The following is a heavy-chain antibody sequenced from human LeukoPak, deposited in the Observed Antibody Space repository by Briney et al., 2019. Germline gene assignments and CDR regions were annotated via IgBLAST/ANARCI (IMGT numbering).Heavy chain of an antibody. CDR2: ISGSGSTI. J-gene: IGHJ4*02. D-gene: IGHD3-3*01. CDR3: ARPRGDDFWSGYYPDY. Sequence: KPGGSLRLSCAASGFTLSDYYMSWIRQAPGKGLEWVSYISGSGSTIYYADSVKGRFTISRDNAKNSLYLQMNSLRAEDTAVYYCARPRGDDFWSGYYPDYWGQGTLVTVSS. CDR1: GFTLSDYY. V-gene: IGHV3-11*01.